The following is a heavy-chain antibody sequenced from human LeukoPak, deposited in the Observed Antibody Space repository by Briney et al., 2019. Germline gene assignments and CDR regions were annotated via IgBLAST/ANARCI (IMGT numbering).Heavy chain of an antibody. V-gene: IGHV4-31*03. CDR3: ARSDGNYFDY. CDR2: IHNSGST. CDR1: GDSISSGDYY. Sequence: SQTLSLTCTVSGDSISSGDYYCSWIRQRPGKGLEWIGYIHNSGSTYYNPSLKSRVTISLDTSKNQFSLKLTSVTVADTAVYYCARSDGNYFDYWGQGTLVTVSS. J-gene: IGHJ4*02. D-gene: IGHD1-26*01.